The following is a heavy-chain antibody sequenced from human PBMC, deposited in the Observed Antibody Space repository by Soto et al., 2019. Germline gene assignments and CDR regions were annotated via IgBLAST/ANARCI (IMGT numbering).Heavy chain of an antibody. J-gene: IGHJ6*03. V-gene: IGHV4-34*01. CDR1: GGSFSGYY. D-gene: IGHD3-3*01. CDR3: ARGGYYDFWSGPKGYYYYMDV. CDR2: INHSGST. Sequence: SETLSLTCAVYGGSFSGYYWSWIRQPPGKGLEWIGEINHSGSTNYNPSLKSRVTISVDTSKNQFSLKLSSVTAADTAVYYCARGGYYDFWSGPKGYYYYMDVWGKGTTVTVSS.